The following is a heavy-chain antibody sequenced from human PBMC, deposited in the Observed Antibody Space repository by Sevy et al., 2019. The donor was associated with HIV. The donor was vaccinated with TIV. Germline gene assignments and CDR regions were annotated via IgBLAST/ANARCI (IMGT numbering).Heavy chain of an antibody. CDR1: GFTFSSYA. J-gene: IGHJ4*02. CDR2: ISGSGGST. Sequence: GGSLRLSCAASGFTFSSYAMTWVRQAPGKGLEWLSLISGSGGSTFYADSVKGRFTISRDNSKNTLYLQMNSLRADDTAVYYCAKDGGYRSPSLANWGQGTLVTVSS. CDR3: AKDGGYRSPSLAN. V-gene: IGHV3-23*01. D-gene: IGHD2-15*01.